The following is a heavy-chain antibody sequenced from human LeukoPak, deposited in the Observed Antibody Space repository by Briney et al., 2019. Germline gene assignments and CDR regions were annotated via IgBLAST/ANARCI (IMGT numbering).Heavy chain of an antibody. CDR2: IRYDGSNK. CDR1: GFTFSSYG. J-gene: IGHJ5*02. Sequence: PGGSVRLCCAAPGFTFSSYGMHWVRQAPGKGLEWVAFIRYDGSNKYYADSVKGRFTISRDNSKNTLYLQMNSLRAEDTAVYYCAKDDTRLRYSGYSPWGQGTLVTVSS. CDR3: AKDDTRLRYSGYSP. D-gene: IGHD5-12*01. V-gene: IGHV3-30*02.